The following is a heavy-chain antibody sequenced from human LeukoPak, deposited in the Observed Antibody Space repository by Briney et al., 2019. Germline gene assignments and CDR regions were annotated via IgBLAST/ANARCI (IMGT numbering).Heavy chain of an antibody. CDR1: GGSFSGYY. Sequence: SETLSLTCAVYGGSFSGYYWSWIRQPPGKGLEWIGEINHSGSTNYNPSLKSRVTISVDTSKNQFSLKLSSVTAADTAVYYCARGSGGYYRQYYYYYGMDVWGQGTTVTVSS. J-gene: IGHJ6*02. CDR2: INHSGST. CDR3: ARGSGGYYRQYYYYYGMDV. D-gene: IGHD3-22*01. V-gene: IGHV4-34*01.